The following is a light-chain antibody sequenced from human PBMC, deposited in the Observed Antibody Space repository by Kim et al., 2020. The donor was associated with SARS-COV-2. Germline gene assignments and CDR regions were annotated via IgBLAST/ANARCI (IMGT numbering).Light chain of an antibody. J-gene: IGKJ3*01. CDR3: QQYKTYPFT. CDR1: QAIIDY. Sequence: ASVGDSITITCRASQAIIDYLAWFQQKPGRAPKSLIHAASSLQSGVPSRFSCSGSGTDFSLTIHNVQPEDFATYYCQQYKTYPFTFGPGTKVDIK. V-gene: IGKV1-16*01. CDR2: AAS.